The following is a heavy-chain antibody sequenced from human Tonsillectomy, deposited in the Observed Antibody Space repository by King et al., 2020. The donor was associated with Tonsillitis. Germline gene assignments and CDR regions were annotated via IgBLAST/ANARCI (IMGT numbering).Heavy chain of an antibody. J-gene: IGHJ4*02. CDR1: GFTFSSYW. CDR3: AGPFFSY. D-gene: IGHD2/OR15-2a*01. CDR2: IKEDGSEK. V-gene: IGHV3-7*01. Sequence: VQLVESGGGLVQPGGSLRLSCAASGFTFSSYWMHLVRQAPGRGLEWVAKIKEDGSEKNYVDSVKGRFTISRDNAKNSLYLQMNSLRAEDTAVYYCAGPFFSYWGQGTLVTVSS.